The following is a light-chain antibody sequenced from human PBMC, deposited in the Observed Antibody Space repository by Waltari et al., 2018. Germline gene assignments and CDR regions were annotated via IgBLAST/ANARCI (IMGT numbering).Light chain of an antibody. CDR2: VNSDGSY. Sequence: QLILTQSPSASPSLGAPVKLTCTLRSGHSNYASAWLQRQPKKAPRYLMKVNSDGSYITGDGLPDRFSGSSSGADRYLTISSLQSEEEADYYCETGGFGIWRFGGGTKLTVL. J-gene: IGLJ2*01. V-gene: IGLV4-69*01. CDR3: ETGGFGIWR. CDR1: SGHSNYA.